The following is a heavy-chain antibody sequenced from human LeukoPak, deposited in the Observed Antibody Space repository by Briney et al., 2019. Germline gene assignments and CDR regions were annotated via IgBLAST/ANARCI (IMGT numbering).Heavy chain of an antibody. Sequence: GSLRLSCAASGFTFSICAMNWVRQAPGKGLEWVSGISGSGGSTYYADSVKGRFTISRDSSKNTVYLQMNSLRAEDTAVYYCAKADGSYKTLIDYWGQGTLVTVSS. CDR2: ISGSGGST. D-gene: IGHD3-10*01. J-gene: IGHJ4*02. CDR1: GFTFSICA. V-gene: IGHV3-23*01. CDR3: AKADGSYKTLIDY.